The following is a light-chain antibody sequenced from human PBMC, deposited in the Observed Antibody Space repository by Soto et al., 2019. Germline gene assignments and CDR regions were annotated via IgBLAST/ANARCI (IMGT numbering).Light chain of an antibody. V-gene: IGKV3-11*01. Sequence: PGERATRSCRASQSVGTFFAWYPQNPGQAPRLLIYDASNRATGIPARFSGSGSGTDFTLTISSLEPEDFAVYYCQQCNSWPQWTFGQGTKVDIK. CDR2: DAS. CDR3: QQCNSWPQWT. CDR1: QSVGTF. J-gene: IGKJ1*01.